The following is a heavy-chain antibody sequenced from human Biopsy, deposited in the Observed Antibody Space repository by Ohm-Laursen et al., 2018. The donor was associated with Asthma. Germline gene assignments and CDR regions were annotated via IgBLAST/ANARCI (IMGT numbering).Heavy chain of an antibody. CDR3: ARKAGSCISRTCYSLDF. CDR2: INSVFGTT. D-gene: IGHD2-2*01. CDR1: GGTFNTYV. V-gene: IGHV1-69*13. J-gene: IGHJ4*02. Sequence: GASVKVSCKSLGGTFNTYVIGWVRQAPGQGLEWMGGINSVFGTTTYPQKFQDRVTITADDSTSTVYMELSSPRSEDTAVYYCARKAGSCISRTCYSLDFWSQGTLVTVSS.